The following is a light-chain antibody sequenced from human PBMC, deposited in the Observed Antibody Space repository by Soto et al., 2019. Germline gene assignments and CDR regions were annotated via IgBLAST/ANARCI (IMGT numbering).Light chain of an antibody. V-gene: IGKV1-27*01. CDR2: AAS. Sequence: DIQMTQSPSSLSASVRDRVTITCRASQGISNYLAWYQQKPGKVPKLLIYAASTLQSGVPSRFSGSGAGKDFTLTISSLQPQDVATYYCQKYDSAPWTFGQGTKVQIK. CDR3: QKYDSAPWT. J-gene: IGKJ1*01. CDR1: QGISNY.